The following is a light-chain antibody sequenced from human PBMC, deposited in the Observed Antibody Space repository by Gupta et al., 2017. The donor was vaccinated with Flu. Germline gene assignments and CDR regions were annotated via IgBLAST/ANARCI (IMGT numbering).Light chain of an antibody. CDR2: RND. J-gene: IGLJ3*02. Sequence: QSVLTQQPSASGTPGQRVTISCSGTSSNIGSNDVYWYQKFPGTAHKLLIYRNDQRPSGVPDRFSGSKSGTSASLAISGLRSEDEADYYCATWDDSMSVHWVFGGGTKLTVL. V-gene: IGLV1-47*01. CDR1: SSNIGSND. CDR3: ATWDDSMSVHWV.